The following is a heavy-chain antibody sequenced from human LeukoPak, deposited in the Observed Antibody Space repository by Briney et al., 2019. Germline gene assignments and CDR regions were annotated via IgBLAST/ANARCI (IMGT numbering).Heavy chain of an antibody. D-gene: IGHD3-9*01. Sequence: SVKVSCKASGGTFSSYAISWVRQAPGQGLEWMGRIIPIFGTANYAQKFQGRVTITTDESTSTAHMELSSLRSEDTAVYYCARGHFDWLFPDYWGQGTLVTVSS. V-gene: IGHV1-69*05. CDR2: IIPIFGTA. CDR3: ARGHFDWLFPDY. CDR1: GGTFSSYA. J-gene: IGHJ4*02.